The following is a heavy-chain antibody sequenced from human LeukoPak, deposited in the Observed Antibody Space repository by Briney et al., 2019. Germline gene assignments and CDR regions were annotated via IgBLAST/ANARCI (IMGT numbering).Heavy chain of an antibody. J-gene: IGHJ4*02. CDR1: GFTFSSYS. CDR3: ARDTSGYYSTTPRLDY. D-gene: IGHD3-22*01. Sequence: PGGSLRLSCAASGFTFSSYSMNWVRQAPGKGLEWVSSISSSSSHIYYADSVKGRLTISRDNAKNSLYLQMNSLRAEDTAVYYCARDTSGYYSTTPRLDYWGQGTLVTVSS. V-gene: IGHV3-21*01. CDR2: ISSSSSHI.